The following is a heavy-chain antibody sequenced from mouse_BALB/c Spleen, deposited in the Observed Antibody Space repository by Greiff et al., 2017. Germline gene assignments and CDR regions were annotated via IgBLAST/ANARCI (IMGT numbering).Heavy chain of an antibody. CDR1: GFTFSSFG. V-gene: IGHV5-17*02. J-gene: IGHJ4*01. CDR2: ISSGSSTI. Sequence: DVKLVESGGGLVQPGGSRKLSCAASGFTFSSFGMHWVRQAPEKGLEWVAYISSGSSTIYYADTVKGRFTISRDNPKNTLFLQMTSLRSEDTAMYYCARDGNSYYYAMDYWGQGTSVTVSS. CDR3: ARDGNSYYYAMDY. D-gene: IGHD2-1*01.